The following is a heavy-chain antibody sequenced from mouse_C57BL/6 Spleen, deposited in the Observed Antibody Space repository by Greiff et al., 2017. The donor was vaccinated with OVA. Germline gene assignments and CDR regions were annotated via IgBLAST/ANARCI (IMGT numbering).Heavy chain of an antibody. CDR2: IDPENGDT. D-gene: IGHD2-5*01. CDR1: GFNIKDDY. V-gene: IGHV14-4*01. J-gene: IGHJ2*01. Sequence: EVQLQQSGAELVRPGASVKLSCTASGFNIKDDYMHWVKQRPEQGLEWIGWIDPENGDTEYASKFQGKATITADTSSNTAYLQLSSLTSEDTAVYYCTTDYSNSWGQGTTLTVSS. CDR3: TTDYSNS.